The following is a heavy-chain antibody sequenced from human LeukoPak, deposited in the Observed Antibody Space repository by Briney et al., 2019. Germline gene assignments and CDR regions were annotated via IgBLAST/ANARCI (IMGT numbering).Heavy chain of an antibody. V-gene: IGHV4-59*08. CDR1: GGSISNYY. CDR2: IYNIGST. D-gene: IGHD1-26*01. CDR3: ARVEKSGSYRYFDY. J-gene: IGHJ4*02. Sequence: SETLSLTCTVSGGSISNYYWSWVRQPPGKGLEWIGYIYNIGSTSYNPSLKSRVTISVSTSMNQVSLKLNSVTAADTAVYYCARVEKSGSYRYFDYWGQGTLVTVSS.